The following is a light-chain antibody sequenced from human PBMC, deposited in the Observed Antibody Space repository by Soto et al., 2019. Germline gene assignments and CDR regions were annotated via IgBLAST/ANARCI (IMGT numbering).Light chain of an antibody. V-gene: IGLV2-14*03. Sequence: QSALTQPASVSGSPGQSITISCTGTSSDVGGYDYVSWYQQHPGQAPRLIIYDVTERPSGISDRFSGSRSGNTASLTISGLRPEDEADYYCSSKRDKNTVLFAGGTQLTVL. CDR3: SSKRDKNTVL. CDR2: DVT. CDR1: SSDVGGYDY. J-gene: IGLJ2*01.